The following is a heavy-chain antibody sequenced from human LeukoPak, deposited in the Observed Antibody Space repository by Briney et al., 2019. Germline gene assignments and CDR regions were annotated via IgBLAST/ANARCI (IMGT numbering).Heavy chain of an antibody. J-gene: IGHJ4*02. Sequence: GGSLRLSCAVSGFTISNYWMSWVRQAPGKGLEWVATIRQDGSAEFYVDSVKGRFSISRDSAKNSLYLQMNSLRDDDTAVYYCARDLFDYWGQGTLVTVSS. CDR2: IRQDGSAE. V-gene: IGHV3-7*01. CDR1: GFTISNYW. CDR3: ARDLFDY.